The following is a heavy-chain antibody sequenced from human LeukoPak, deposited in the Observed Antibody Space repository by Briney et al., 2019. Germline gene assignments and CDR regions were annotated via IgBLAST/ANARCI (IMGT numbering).Heavy chain of an antibody. CDR2: IYYSGST. V-gene: IGHV4-59*08. CDR3: ARHYSGRITIFGVVNFDY. CDR1: GGSISSYY. J-gene: IGHJ4*02. D-gene: IGHD3-3*01. Sequence: SETLSLTCTVSGGSISSYYWSWIRQPPGKGLEWIGYIYYSGSTNYNPSLKSRVTISVDTSKNQFSLKLSSVTAADTAVYYCARHYSGRITIFGVVNFDYWGQGTLVTVSS.